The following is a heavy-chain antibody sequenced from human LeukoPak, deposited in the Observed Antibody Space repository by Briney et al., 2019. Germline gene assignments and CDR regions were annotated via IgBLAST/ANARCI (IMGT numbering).Heavy chain of an antibody. D-gene: IGHD4-17*01. CDR3: ARGASGDYVDWFDP. Sequence: GGSLRLSCAASGFTVSSNYMSWVRQAPGKGLEWVSVIYSGGSTYYADSVRGRFTISRDNSKNTLYLQMNSLRAEDTAVCYCARGASGDYVDWFDPWGQGTLVTVSS. CDR1: GFTVSSNY. J-gene: IGHJ5*02. V-gene: IGHV3-66*01. CDR2: IYSGGST.